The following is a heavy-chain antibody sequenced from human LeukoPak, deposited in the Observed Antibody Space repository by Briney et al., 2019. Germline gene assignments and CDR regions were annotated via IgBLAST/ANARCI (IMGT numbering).Heavy chain of an antibody. CDR3: ARDSGVYVWGSYRGYNWFDP. D-gene: IGHD3-16*02. Sequence: SGGSLRLSCAASGFTFSGYWMSWVRQAPGKGLEWVANIKQDGSEKYYVDSVKGRFTISRDNAKNSLYLQMNSLRAEDTAVYYCARDSGVYVWGSYRGYNWFDPWGQGTLVTVSS. CDR1: GFTFSGYW. V-gene: IGHV3-7*01. CDR2: IKQDGSEK. J-gene: IGHJ5*02.